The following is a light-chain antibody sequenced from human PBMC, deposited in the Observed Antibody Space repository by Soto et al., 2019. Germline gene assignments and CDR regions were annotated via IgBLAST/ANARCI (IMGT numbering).Light chain of an antibody. CDR3: QQYDNYKPLT. CDR1: QSISSW. Sequence: DIQMTPSPPTPVASVGNRVTITYRASQSISSWLAWYQQKPGRATKLMIFDAYSLESGTPSRFSGRRYGTQFTLTIDGLQPDDFAAYYCQQYDNYKPLTFGGGTKVDIK. J-gene: IGKJ4*01. CDR2: DAY. V-gene: IGKV1-5*01.